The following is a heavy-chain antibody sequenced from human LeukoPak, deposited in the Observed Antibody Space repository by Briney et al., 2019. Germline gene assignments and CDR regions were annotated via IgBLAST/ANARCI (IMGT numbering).Heavy chain of an antibody. CDR1: GFTFSSYA. J-gene: IGHJ4*02. CDR2: FSGSGGST. D-gene: IGHD6-19*01. V-gene: IGHV3-23*01. Sequence: RPGGSLRLSCAASGFTFSSYAMSWVRQAPGKGLEWVLAFSGSGGSTYYADSVKGRFTISRDNSKNTLYLQMNSLRAEDTAVYYCAKVWDIAGGWYYFDYWGQGTLVTVSS. CDR3: AKVWDIAGGWYYFDY.